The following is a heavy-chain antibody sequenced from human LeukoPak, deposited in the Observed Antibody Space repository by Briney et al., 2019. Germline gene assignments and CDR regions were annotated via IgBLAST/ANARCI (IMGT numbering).Heavy chain of an antibody. CDR2: IYYSGST. CDR1: GGSISSYY. CDR3: ARAHYDSSGYGNWFDP. J-gene: IGHJ5*02. D-gene: IGHD3-22*01. Sequence: PSETLSLTCTVSGGSISSYYWSWIRQPPGKGLEWIGYIYYSGSTNYNPSLKSRVTISVDTSKNQFSLKLSSVTAADTAVYYCARAHYDSSGYGNWFDPWGQGTLVTASS. V-gene: IGHV4-59*01.